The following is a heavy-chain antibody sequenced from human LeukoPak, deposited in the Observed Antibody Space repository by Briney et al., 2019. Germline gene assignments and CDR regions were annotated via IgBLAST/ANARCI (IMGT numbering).Heavy chain of an antibody. CDR1: GFTFSDAW. CDR2: IKSKTDGGTA. J-gene: IGHJ4*02. V-gene: IGHV3-15*01. D-gene: IGHD3-16*02. Sequence: GGSLRLSCAASGFTFSDAWIIWVRQAPEKGLEWVGRIKSKTDGGTADYAAPVKGRFTISRDDSKNTLYLQMNSLKIEDTAVYYCATDYDFVWGSFRDYWGQGTLVTVSS. CDR3: ATDYDFVWGSFRDY.